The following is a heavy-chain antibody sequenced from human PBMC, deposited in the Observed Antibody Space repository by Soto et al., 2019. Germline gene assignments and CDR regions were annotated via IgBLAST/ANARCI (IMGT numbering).Heavy chain of an antibody. J-gene: IGHJ4*02. Sequence: PSETLSLTCSVSGVSVSTGGYFWTWIRQHPGKGLEWIGNIYYSGMTYYNPSLRGRVSISLDPSESQFSLKLNSVTAADTAVYYCARDSSGPGYMYGKFDYWGQGALVTVSS. CDR1: GVSVSTGGYF. V-gene: IGHV4-31*03. CDR3: ARDSSGPGYMYGKFDY. D-gene: IGHD3-10*01. CDR2: IYYSGMT.